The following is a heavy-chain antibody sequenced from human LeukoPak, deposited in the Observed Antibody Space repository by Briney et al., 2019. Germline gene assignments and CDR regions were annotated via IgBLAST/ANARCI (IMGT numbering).Heavy chain of an antibody. CDR1: GFTFSSYG. D-gene: IGHD5-18*01. Sequence: PGGSLRLSCAASGFTFSSYGMHWVRQAPGKGLEWVAFIWYDGSNKYYADSVKGRFTISRDNSKNTLYLQMNSLRAEDTAVYYCARTTEGGYTYGYFYYYYMDVWGKGTTVTISS. CDR2: IWYDGSNK. J-gene: IGHJ6*03. V-gene: IGHV3-30*02. CDR3: ARTTEGGYTYGYFYYYYMDV.